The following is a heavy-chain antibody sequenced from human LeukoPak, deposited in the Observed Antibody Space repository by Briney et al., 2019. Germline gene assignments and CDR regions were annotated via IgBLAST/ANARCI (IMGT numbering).Heavy chain of an antibody. CDR1: GYRFTSYG. CDR3: ARNSGSYAFDY. Sequence: ASLKLSCKTSGYRFTSYGITWVRQAPGQGLEWMGWVSTYNDKKDYAQNFQGRVIMTTDTSTTTAYMELGSLRSADTAVYYCARNSGSYAFDYWGQGTLVTVSS. CDR2: VSTYNDKK. D-gene: IGHD1-26*01. V-gene: IGHV1-18*01. J-gene: IGHJ4*02.